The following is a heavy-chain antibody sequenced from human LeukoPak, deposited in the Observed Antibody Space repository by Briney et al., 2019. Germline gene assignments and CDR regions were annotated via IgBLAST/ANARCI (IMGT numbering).Heavy chain of an antibody. Sequence: SETLSLTCAVSGGSISSGGYSWSWIRQPPGKGLEWIGYIYHSGSTYYNPSLKSRVTISVDRSKNQFSLKLSSVTAADTAVYYCARDAEMVPGAFDIWGQGTMVTVSS. CDR1: GGSISSGGYS. D-gene: IGHD5-24*01. V-gene: IGHV4-30-2*01. CDR3: ARDAEMVPGAFDI. CDR2: IYHSGST. J-gene: IGHJ3*02.